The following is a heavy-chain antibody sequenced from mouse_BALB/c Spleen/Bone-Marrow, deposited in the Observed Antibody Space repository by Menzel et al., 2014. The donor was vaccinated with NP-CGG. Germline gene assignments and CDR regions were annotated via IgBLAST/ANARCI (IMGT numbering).Heavy chain of an antibody. J-gene: IGHJ4*01. CDR2: INPYNGDT. CDR1: GYSFTGYS. V-gene: IGHV1-20*02. D-gene: IGHD2-3*01. CDR3: ARGGLIRAMDY. Sequence: VQLKQSGPELVKPGASVKISCKASGYSFTGYSMNWVMQSHGKSLEWIGRINPYNGDTFYNQKFKGKATLTVDKSSSTADMELRSLASEDSAVYYCARGGLIRAMDYWGQGTSVTVSS.